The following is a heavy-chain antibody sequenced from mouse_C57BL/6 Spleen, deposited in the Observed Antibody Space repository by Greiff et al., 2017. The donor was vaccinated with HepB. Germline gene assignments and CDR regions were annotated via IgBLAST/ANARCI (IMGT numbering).Heavy chain of an antibody. CDR1: GYTFTDYE. D-gene: IGHD1-1*01. J-gene: IGHJ1*03. CDR2: IDPETGGT. V-gene: IGHV1-15*01. Sequence: VQVVESGAELVRPGASVTLSCKASGYTFTDYEMHWVKQTPVHGLEWIGAIDPETGGTAYNQKFKGKAILTADKSSSTAYMELRSLTSEDSAVYYCTRRDYGSFFYWYFDVWGTGTTVTVSS. CDR3: TRRDYGSFFYWYFDV.